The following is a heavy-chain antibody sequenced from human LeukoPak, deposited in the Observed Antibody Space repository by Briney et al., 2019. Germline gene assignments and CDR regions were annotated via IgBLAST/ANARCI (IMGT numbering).Heavy chain of an antibody. Sequence: GGSLRLSCAASGFTFTSYGMSWVRQAPGKGLEWVSAISGSGGSTYYADSVKGRFTISRDNSKNTLYLQMNSLRAEDTAVYYCAKDRDYYGSGSYYTYWGQGTLVTVSS. CDR1: GFTFTSYG. D-gene: IGHD3-10*01. J-gene: IGHJ4*02. V-gene: IGHV3-23*01. CDR2: ISGSGGST. CDR3: AKDRDYYGSGSYYTY.